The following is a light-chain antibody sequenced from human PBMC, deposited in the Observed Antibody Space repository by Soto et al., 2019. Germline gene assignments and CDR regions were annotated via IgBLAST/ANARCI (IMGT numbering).Light chain of an antibody. J-gene: IGKJ1*01. V-gene: IGKV1-5*01. CDR3: QQYNSYWT. Sequence: DILMTQSPSTLSASVGDRVTLTCRASQSVSSWLAWYQQKPGKAPKLLIYGASTWATGIPARFSGSGSGTEFTLTISSLQSEDFAVYYCQQYNSYWTFGQGTKVDIK. CDR2: GAS. CDR1: QSVSSW.